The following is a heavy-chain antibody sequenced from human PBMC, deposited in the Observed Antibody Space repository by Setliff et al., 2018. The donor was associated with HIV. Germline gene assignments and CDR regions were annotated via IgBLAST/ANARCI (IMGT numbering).Heavy chain of an antibody. CDR3: ARDQSQSIVARQDGVYYYYYMDV. CDR2: ISGSSSPI. Sequence: LRLSCAASGLTFSTHGMNWVRQAPGKGLEWVSYISGSSSPIYCADSVKGRFTISRDNAKNSLYLQLNSLRAEDTAVYYCARDQSQSIVARQDGVYYYYYMDVWGKGTTVTVSS. V-gene: IGHV3-48*01. D-gene: IGHD6-6*01. J-gene: IGHJ6*03. CDR1: GLTFSTHG.